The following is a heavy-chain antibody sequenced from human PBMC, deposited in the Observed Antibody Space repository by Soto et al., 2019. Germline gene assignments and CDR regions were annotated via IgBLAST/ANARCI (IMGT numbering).Heavy chain of an antibody. J-gene: IGHJ5*02. Sequence: GSLRLSCAASGFPFSDAWIRWVRQPPGKGLEWVGRIKSNTDGGATDYAAPVKGRFTISRDDSKNTLYLQMNSLTTADTAVYYCTTDLWRIAVVVGSTGYFNTWGQGTPVTVSS. V-gene: IGHV3-15*01. CDR3: TTDLWRIAVVVGSTGYFNT. CDR1: GFPFSDAW. CDR2: IKSNTDGGAT. D-gene: IGHD2-15*01.